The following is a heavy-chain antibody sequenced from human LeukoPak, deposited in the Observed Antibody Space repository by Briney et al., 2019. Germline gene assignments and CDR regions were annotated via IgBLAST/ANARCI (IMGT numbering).Heavy chain of an antibody. D-gene: IGHD3-22*01. J-gene: IGHJ6*02. CDR2: INPSGGST. Sequence: GASVKVSCKASGYTFTSYYMHWVRQAPGQGLEWMGIINPSGGSTSYALKFQGRVTMTRDTSTSTVYMELSSLRSEDTAVYYCARDLNYYDSSGYYSSDYYYYGMDVWGQGTTVTVSS. CDR1: GYTFTSYY. V-gene: IGHV1-46*01. CDR3: ARDLNYYDSSGYYSSDYYYYGMDV.